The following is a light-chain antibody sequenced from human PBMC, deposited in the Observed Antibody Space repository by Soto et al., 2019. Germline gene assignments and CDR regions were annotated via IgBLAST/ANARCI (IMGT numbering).Light chain of an antibody. J-gene: IGKJ1*01. CDR2: GAS. CDR3: QQYDSSTRT. CDR1: QSVSTRS. Sequence: EIVLTQSPGTLSLSPGERATLSCRASQSVSTRSLAWYQQKPGQAPRLLISGASSRAADIPDRFSGSGSGTDFTLTINRLENEDFAVYYCQQYDSSTRTFGQGTKVDIK. V-gene: IGKV3-20*01.